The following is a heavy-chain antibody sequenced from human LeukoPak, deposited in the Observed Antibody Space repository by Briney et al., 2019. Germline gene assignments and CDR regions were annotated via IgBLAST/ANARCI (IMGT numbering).Heavy chain of an antibody. CDR2: ISGSGGTT. Sequence: GGSLRLSCAASGLTFSSYAMSWVRQAPGKGLQWVSSISGSGGTTYYADSVKGRFTISRDNSKNTLYLQMNSLRPDDTAVYYCAEGNGKAAAGSVVDYWGQGTLLTVSS. CDR3: AEGNGKAAAGSVVDY. V-gene: IGHV3-23*01. J-gene: IGHJ4*02. CDR1: GLTFSSYA. D-gene: IGHD6-13*01.